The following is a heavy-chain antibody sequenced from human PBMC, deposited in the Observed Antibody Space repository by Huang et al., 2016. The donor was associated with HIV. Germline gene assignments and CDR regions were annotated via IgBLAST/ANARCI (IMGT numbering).Heavy chain of an antibody. V-gene: IGHV4-4*07. CDR2: MQQSGDT. CDR1: GVSTRKYF. J-gene: IGHJ3*02. CDR3: AREDRNAFDI. Sequence: QVHLQESGPGLVKPSETLSLICTVSGVSTRKYFWSWIRQPAGKGPEYIARMQQSGDTKSNPSLRSRVTMSVDTSKNQLSLRLTSVTAADTAVYYCAREDRNAFDIWGQGIMVIVSS.